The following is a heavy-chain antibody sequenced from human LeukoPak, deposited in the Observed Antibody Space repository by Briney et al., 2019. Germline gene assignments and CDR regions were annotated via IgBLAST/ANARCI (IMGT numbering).Heavy chain of an antibody. CDR3: ARGLTSTVHYYYYMDV. J-gene: IGHJ6*03. V-gene: IGHV4-34*01. Sequence: SETLSLTCAVYGGSFSGYYWSWIRQPPGKGLEWIGEINHSGSTNYNPSLKRRVTMSLDTSKNQFSLKLSSVTAADTAVYYCARGLTSTVHYYYYMDVWGKGTTVAVSS. CDR1: GGSFSGYY. D-gene: IGHD2-21*02. CDR2: INHSGST.